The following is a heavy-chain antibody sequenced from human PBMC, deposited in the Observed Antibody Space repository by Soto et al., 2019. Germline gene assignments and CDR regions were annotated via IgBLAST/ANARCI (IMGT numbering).Heavy chain of an antibody. D-gene: IGHD3-10*01. J-gene: IGHJ6*02. CDR3: AREGITMVRNYYYYYYGMDV. V-gene: IGHV1-2*02. Sequence: ASVKVSCKASGYTFTGYYMHWVRQAPGQGLEWMGWINPNSGGTNYAQKFQGRVTMTRDTSISTAYMELSRLRSDDTAVYYCAREGITMVRNYYYYYYGMDVWGQGTTVTVSS. CDR1: GYTFTGYY. CDR2: INPNSGGT.